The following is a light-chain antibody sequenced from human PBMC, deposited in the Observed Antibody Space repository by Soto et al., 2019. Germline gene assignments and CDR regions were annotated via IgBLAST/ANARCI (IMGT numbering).Light chain of an antibody. Sequence: AIHITHSPSSLSASLRHSFPITSRASQGIRNDLGWYQQKPGKAPKLLIYAASSLQSGVPSRFSGSGSGTDFTLTISSLQPEDFATYYCLQDYNYPITFGQGTRLENK. CDR3: LQDYNYPIT. J-gene: IGKJ5*01. CDR2: AAS. CDR1: QGIRND. V-gene: IGKV1-6*01.